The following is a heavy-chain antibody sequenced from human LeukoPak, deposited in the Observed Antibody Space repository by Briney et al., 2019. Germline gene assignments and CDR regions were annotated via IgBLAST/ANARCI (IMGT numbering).Heavy chain of an antibody. J-gene: IGHJ4*02. CDR3: AKDRKDGSGYFEGDY. CDR2: ISGSGGST. V-gene: IGHV3-23*01. Sequence: GGSLRLSCAASGFTFSSYAMSWVRQAPGKGLEWVSAISGSGGSTYYADSVKGRFTISRDNSKNTLYLQMNSLRAEDTAVYYCAKDRKDGSGYFEGDYWGQGTLVTVSS. D-gene: IGHD3-22*01. CDR1: GFTFSSYA.